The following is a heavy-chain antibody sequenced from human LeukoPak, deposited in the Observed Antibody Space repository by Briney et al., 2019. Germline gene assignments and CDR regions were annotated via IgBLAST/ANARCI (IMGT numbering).Heavy chain of an antibody. J-gene: IGHJ4*01. CDR3: ARLNAAAGCFDY. D-gene: IGHD6-13*01. Sequence: GGSLRLSCAASGFTFSNYWMSWVRQAPGKGLEWVANIKEDGSEKHYVDSVKGRFTISRDNAKNTLYLQTNSLRAEDTAVYYCARLNAAAGCFDYWGHGALFTVSS. CDR2: IKEDGSEK. CDR1: GFTFSNYW. V-gene: IGHV3-7*01.